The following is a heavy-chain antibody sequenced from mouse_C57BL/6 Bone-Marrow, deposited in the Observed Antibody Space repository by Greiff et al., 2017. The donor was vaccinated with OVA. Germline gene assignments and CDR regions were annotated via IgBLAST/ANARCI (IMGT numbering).Heavy chain of an antibody. Sequence: EVKVVESGGDLVKPGGSLKLSCAASGFTFSSYGMSWVRQTPDKRLEWVATISSGGSYTYYPDSVKGRFTISRDNAKNTLYLQMSSLKSEDTAMYYCARHPGYYGNPYYAMDYWGQGTSVTVSS. CDR2: ISSGGSYT. J-gene: IGHJ4*01. CDR3: ARHPGYYGNPYYAMDY. CDR1: GFTFSSYG. V-gene: IGHV5-6*01. D-gene: IGHD2-1*01.